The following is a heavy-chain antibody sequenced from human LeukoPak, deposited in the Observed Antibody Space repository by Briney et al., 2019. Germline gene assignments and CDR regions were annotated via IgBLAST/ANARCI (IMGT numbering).Heavy chain of an antibody. Sequence: GGSLRLSCAASGFTFSSYDMSWVRQAPGKGLGWVSAISSSDGTTYYADPVKGRFTISRDTSKNTLYLQMNSLRAEDTAVYYCAKDRGLLSWFGELLHFFDHWGQGTLVTVSS. V-gene: IGHV3-23*01. D-gene: IGHD3-10*01. CDR2: ISSSDGTT. CDR1: GFTFSSYD. J-gene: IGHJ4*02. CDR3: AKDRGLLSWFGELLHFFDH.